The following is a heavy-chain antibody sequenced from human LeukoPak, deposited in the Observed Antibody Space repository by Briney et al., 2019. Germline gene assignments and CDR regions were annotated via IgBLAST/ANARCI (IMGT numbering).Heavy chain of an antibody. Sequence: GGSLRLSCAAPGFTFSSYAMHWVRQAPGKGLEWVAVISYDGSNKYYADSVKGRFTISRDNSKNTLYLQMNSLRAEDTAVYYCAREEIDRLLWFGELLFQSGNYYMDVWGKGTTVTISS. CDR1: GFTFSSYA. CDR2: ISYDGSNK. D-gene: IGHD3-10*01. V-gene: IGHV3-30*01. CDR3: AREEIDRLLWFGELLFQSGNYYMDV. J-gene: IGHJ6*03.